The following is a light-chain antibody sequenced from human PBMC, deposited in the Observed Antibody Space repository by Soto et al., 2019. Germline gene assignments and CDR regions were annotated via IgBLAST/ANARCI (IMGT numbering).Light chain of an antibody. CDR3: SSYTSSSTVT. CDR2: EVS. J-gene: IGLJ2*01. Sequence: QSVLTQPASVSGSPGQSITISCTGTSSDVGGYNYVSWYQQHPGKAPKLMIYEVSNRPSGVSNRFSGSKSGNTASLTISGLQAEDEADYYCSSYTSSSTVTFGGGTKLTVL. CDR1: SSDVGGYNY. V-gene: IGLV2-14*01.